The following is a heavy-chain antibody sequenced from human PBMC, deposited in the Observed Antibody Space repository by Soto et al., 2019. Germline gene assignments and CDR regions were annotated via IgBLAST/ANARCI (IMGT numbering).Heavy chain of an antibody. CDR2: IYYSGST. D-gene: IGHD4-17*01. CDR1: GGSISSGDYY. CDR3: ARDSDYGDNSA. V-gene: IGHV4-30-4*01. Sequence: SETLSLTCTVSGGSISSGDYYWSWIRQPPGKGLEWIGYIYYSGSTYYNPSLKSRVTISVDTSKNQFSLKLSSVTAADTAVYYCARDSDYGDNSAWGQGALVTVSS. J-gene: IGHJ5*02.